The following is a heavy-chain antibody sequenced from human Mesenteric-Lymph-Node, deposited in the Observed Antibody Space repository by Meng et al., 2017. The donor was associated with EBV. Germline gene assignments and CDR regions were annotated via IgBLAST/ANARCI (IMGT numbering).Heavy chain of an antibody. CDR2: INPDSGGT. CDR1: GYSFTGYH. J-gene: IGHJ5*02. Sequence: QVQLVQSGPEVKKPGASVKVSCKASGYSFTGYHMHWVRQAPGQGLEWMGRINPDSGGTNYAQKFQGRVTMTRDTSISTAYMELSGLRSDDTAVYYCARLTTVTPNWIDPWGQGTLVTVSS. CDR3: ARLTTVTPNWIDP. D-gene: IGHD4-17*01. V-gene: IGHV1-2*06.